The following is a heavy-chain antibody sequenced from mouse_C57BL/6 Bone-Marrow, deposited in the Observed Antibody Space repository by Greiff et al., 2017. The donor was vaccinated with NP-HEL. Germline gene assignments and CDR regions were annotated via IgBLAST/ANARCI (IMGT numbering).Heavy chain of an antibody. V-gene: IGHV2-2*01. CDR1: GFSLTSYG. D-gene: IGHD1-1*01. Sequence: QVQLKESGPGLVQPSQSLSITCTVSGFSLTSYGVHWVRQSPGKGLEWLGVIWSGGSTDYNAAFISRLSISKDNSKSQVFFKMNSLQADDTAIYYCARLLLRFDVWGTGTTVTVSS. J-gene: IGHJ1*03. CDR3: ARLLLRFDV. CDR2: IWSGGST.